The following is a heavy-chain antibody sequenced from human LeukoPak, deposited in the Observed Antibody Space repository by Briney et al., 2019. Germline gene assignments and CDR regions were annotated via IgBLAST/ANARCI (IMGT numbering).Heavy chain of an antibody. J-gene: IGHJ4*02. CDR2: ISGSGGST. Sequence: GGSLRLSCAASGFTFSSYAMSWVRQAPGKGLEWVSAISGSGGSTCYADSVKGRFTISRDNSKNTLYLQMNSLRAEDTAVYHCAKDGDYAPDYFDYWGQGPLVTVSS. D-gene: IGHD4-17*01. CDR3: AKDGDYAPDYFDY. CDR1: GFTFSSYA. V-gene: IGHV3-23*01.